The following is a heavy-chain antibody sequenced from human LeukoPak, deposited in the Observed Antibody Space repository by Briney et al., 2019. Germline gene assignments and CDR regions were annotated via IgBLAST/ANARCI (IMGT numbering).Heavy chain of an antibody. CDR2: ISWSSGNR. V-gene: IGHV3-9*01. CDR3: AKDSYGDYYYMDV. D-gene: IGHD4-17*01. Sequence: PGGSLRLSCAASGFTFDDYAMHWVRQAPGKGXXXXXXISWSSGNRGYADSVKGRFTISRDNAKNSLYLQMNSLRPEDTALYYCAKDSYGDYYYMDVWGQGTTVTVSS. CDR1: GFTFDDYA. J-gene: IGHJ6*02.